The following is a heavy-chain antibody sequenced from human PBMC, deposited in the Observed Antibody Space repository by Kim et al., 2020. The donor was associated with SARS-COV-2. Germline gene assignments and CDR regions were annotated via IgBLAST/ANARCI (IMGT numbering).Heavy chain of an antibody. CDR2: IKSKTDGGKT. J-gene: IGHJ4*02. CDR3: TSWVYYYDSSGYYQDYYFDY. V-gene: IGHV3-15*01. CDR1: GFTFSNAW. D-gene: IGHD3-22*01. Sequence: GGSLRLSCAASGFTFSNAWMSWVRQAPGKGLEWVGRIKSKTDGGKTDYAAPVKGRFTISRDDSKNTLYLQMNSLKTADTAVYYCTSWVYYYDSSGYYQDYYFDYWGQGTLVTVSS.